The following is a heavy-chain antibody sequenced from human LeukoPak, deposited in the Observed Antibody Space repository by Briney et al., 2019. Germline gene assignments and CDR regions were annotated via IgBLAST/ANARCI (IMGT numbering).Heavy chain of an antibody. CDR2: MSYDRSNE. V-gene: IGHV3-30*04. Sequence: GGSLRLSCAASGFTFNTYTMHWVRQAPGEGLQWVALMSYDRSNEHYADSVKGRLTISRDNSKNTLYLQMTSLRLEDTAVYYCAREGSRSDDAFDIWGQGTLVTVSS. J-gene: IGHJ3*02. CDR1: GFTFNTYT. CDR3: AREGSRSDDAFDI.